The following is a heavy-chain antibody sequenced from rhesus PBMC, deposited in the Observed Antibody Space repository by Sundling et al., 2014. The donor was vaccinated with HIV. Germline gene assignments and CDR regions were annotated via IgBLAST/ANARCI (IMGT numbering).Heavy chain of an antibody. CDR2: IGGDSGYT. CDR1: GFTFSSYE. CDR3: ARVGIAGTHYGLDS. D-gene: IGHD1-1-1*01. J-gene: IGHJ6*01. V-gene: IGHV3-115*02. Sequence: EVQLAESGGGLVQPGGSLRLSCAASGFTFSSYEMHWVRQAPGKWLESVSVIGGDSGYTHYADSVKGRFTISRDNAKNSLSLQMNSLRAEDTAVYYCARVGIAGTHYGLDSWGQGVVVTVSS.